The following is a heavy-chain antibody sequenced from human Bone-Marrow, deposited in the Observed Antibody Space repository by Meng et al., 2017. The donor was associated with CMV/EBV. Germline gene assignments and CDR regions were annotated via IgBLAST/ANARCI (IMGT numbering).Heavy chain of an antibody. CDR3: ARHSLRFWVPD. CDR1: GFTFSSYS. CDR2: ISSSNSYI. J-gene: IGHJ6*02. D-gene: IGHD3-3*01. V-gene: IGHV3-21*01. Sequence: GGSLRLSCAASGFTFSSYSMNWVRQAPGKGLEWVSSISSSNSYIYYADSVKGRFTISRDNAKNSLYLQMNSLIAEDTAVYYCARHSLRFWVPDWGQGTTVTVSS.